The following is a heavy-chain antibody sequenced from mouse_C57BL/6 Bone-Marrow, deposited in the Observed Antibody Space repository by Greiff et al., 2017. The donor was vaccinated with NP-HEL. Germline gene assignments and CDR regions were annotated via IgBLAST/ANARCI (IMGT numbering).Heavy chain of an antibody. D-gene: IGHD1-1*01. V-gene: IGHV3-8*01. Sequence: EVKLQESGPGLAKPSQTLSLTCSVTGYSITSDYWNWIRKFPGNKLEYMGYISYSGSTYYNPSLKSRISITQNTSKNQYYLQLNSVTTEDTATYYCARSSAGSSYYFDYWGQGTTLTVSS. CDR3: ARSSAGSSYYFDY. CDR2: ISYSGST. CDR1: GYSITSDY. J-gene: IGHJ2*01.